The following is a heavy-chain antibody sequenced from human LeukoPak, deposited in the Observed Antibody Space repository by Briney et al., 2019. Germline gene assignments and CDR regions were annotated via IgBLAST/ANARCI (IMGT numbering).Heavy chain of an antibody. D-gene: IGHD3-16*01. CDR2: ISDSGDST. CDR1: GFTFSSYA. J-gene: IGHJ4*02. CDR3: AKKLSQGWGFYFDY. Sequence: PGGSLRLSCAASGFTFSSYAMIWVRQAPGKGLEWVSAISDSGDSTYYADSVKGRFTISRDNSKNTLYLQMNSLRAEDTAVYYCAKKLSQGWGFYFDYWGQGTLVTVSS. V-gene: IGHV3-23*01.